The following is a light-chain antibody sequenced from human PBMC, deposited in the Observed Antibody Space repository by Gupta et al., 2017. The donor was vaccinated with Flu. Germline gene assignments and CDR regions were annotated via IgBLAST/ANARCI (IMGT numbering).Light chain of an antibody. Sequence: FMPTQPHSLSTSPGKTVTISCPRSSGSIARNYVQCYQQRPGRAPTTLIYVENQRPSWVPGRFSGSISSSSNSASRTISGLRTEDEAHYYCQSYDSSNPGVFGGGTNLTVL. CDR1: SGSIARNY. CDR3: QSYDSSNPGV. CDR2: VEN. V-gene: IGLV6-57*03. J-gene: IGLJ3*02.